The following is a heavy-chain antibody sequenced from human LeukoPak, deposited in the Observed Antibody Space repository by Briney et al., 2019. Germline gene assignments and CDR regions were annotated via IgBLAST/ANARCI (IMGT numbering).Heavy chain of an antibody. CDR1: GFTFGNYG. Sequence: TGRSLRLSCAASGFTFGNYGMHWVRQAPGKGLEYVAAISHDGSKKYYADFVKGRFTISRDNSKSTLYLEMNSLRVDDTAVYYCVKGYCTTFSCLGAFFDPWGQGTRVTVSS. CDR3: VKGYCTTFSCLGAFFDP. V-gene: IGHV3-30*18. J-gene: IGHJ5*02. CDR2: ISHDGSKK. D-gene: IGHD2-8*01.